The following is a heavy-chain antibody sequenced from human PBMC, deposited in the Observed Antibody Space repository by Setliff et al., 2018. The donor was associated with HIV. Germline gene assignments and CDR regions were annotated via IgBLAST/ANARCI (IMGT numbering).Heavy chain of an antibody. CDR1: RFTFSNYA. CDR2: ISGSGGNT. V-gene: IGHV3-23*01. Sequence: PGGSLRLSCAASRFTFSNYAMSWARQAPGKGLEWVSVISGSGGNTYYADSVKGRFTISRDNSKNTVYLQMNSLRAEDTAVYYCARNFDFWSGYLDYWGQGTMVTVSS. D-gene: IGHD3-3*01. CDR3: ARNFDFWSGYLDY. J-gene: IGHJ4*03.